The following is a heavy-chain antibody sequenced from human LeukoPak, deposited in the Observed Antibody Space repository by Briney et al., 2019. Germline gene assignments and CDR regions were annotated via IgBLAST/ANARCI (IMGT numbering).Heavy chain of an antibody. CDR1: GGSFSGYY. V-gene: IGHV4-34*01. CDR2: INHSGST. J-gene: IGHJ4*02. Sequence: SETLSLTCAVYGGSFSGYYWSWIRQPPGKGLEWIGEINHSGSTNYNPSLKSRVTISVDTSKNQFSLKLSSVTAADTAVYYCARPGRPSPYYFDYWGQGTLVTVSS. CDR3: ARPGRPSPYYFDY.